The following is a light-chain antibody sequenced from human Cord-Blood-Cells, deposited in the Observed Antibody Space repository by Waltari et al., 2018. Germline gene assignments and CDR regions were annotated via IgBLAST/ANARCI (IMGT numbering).Light chain of an antibody. CDR1: SPNIGAGDA. Sequence: QSVLTQPPSVSGAPGQRVTISCTGSSPNIGAGDAVHWYQQLPGTAPKLLIYGNSNRPSGVPDRFSGSKSGTSASLAITGLQAEDEADYYCQSYDSSLSGSNYVFGTGTKVTVL. CDR3: QSYDSSLSGSNYV. J-gene: IGLJ1*01. V-gene: IGLV1-40*01. CDR2: GNS.